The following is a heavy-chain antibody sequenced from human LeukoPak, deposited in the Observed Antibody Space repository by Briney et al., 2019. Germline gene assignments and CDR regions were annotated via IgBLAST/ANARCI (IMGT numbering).Heavy chain of an antibody. V-gene: IGHV4-39*07. CDR3: ARDPPSSSWYDWFDP. Sequence: SETLSLTCTVSGVSISSSSYYWGWIRQPPGKGLEWIGSIYYSGSTYYNPSLKSRVTISVHTSKNQFSLKLSSVTAADTAVYYCARDPPSSSWYDWFDPWGQGTLVTVSS. J-gene: IGHJ5*02. D-gene: IGHD6-13*01. CDR1: GVSISSSSYY. CDR2: IYYSGST.